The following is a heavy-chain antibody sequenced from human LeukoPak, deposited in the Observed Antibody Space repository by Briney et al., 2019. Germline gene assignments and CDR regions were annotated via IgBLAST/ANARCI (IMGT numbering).Heavy chain of an antibody. J-gene: IGHJ6*03. CDR2: INPNSGGT. Sequence: ASVKVSCKASGYTFTGYYMHWVRQAPGQGLEWMGWINPNSGGTNYAQKFQGRVTMTRDTSISTAYMELSRLRSDDTAVYYCARGVSGIYYYYYMDVWGKGTTVTISS. CDR1: GYTFTGYY. CDR3: ARGVSGIYYYYYMDV. D-gene: IGHD2-21*01. V-gene: IGHV1-2*02.